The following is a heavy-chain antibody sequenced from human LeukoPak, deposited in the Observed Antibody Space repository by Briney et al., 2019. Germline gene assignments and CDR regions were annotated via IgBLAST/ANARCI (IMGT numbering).Heavy chain of an antibody. CDR1: GASISSYY. CDR3: ARDQKGTSYYDFWSGFPGDYYYGMDA. CDR2: IYYSGST. V-gene: IGHV4-59*01. Sequence: PSETLSLTCTVSGASISSYYWSWVRQPPGKGLEWLGYIYYSGSTNYNPSLKSRVTISVDTSKNQFSLKLSSVTAADTAVYYCARDQKGTSYYDFWSGFPGDYYYGMDAWGQGTTVTVSS. J-gene: IGHJ6*02. D-gene: IGHD3-3*01.